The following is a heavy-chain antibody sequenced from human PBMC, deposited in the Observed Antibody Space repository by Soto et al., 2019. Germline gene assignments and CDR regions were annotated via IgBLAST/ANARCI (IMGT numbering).Heavy chain of an antibody. CDR3: ARSEGGYDFWSGYLFPYGY. CDR2: IYYSGST. CDR1: GGSISSYY. Sequence: QVQLQESGPGLVKPSETLSLTCTVSGGSISSYYWSWIRQPPGKGLEWIGYIYYSGSTNYNPSLKSRGTISVDTSKNQFSLKLSSVTAADTAVYYCARSEGGYDFWSGYLFPYGYWGQGTLVTVSS. J-gene: IGHJ4*02. D-gene: IGHD3-3*01. V-gene: IGHV4-59*01.